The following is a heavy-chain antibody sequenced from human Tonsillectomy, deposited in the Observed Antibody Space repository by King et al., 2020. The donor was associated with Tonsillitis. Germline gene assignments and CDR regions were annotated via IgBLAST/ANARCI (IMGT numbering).Heavy chain of an antibody. CDR3: AKDGLEWLFSAFDI. CDR1: GFTFSSYA. Sequence: VQLVESGGGLVQPGGSLRLSCAASGFTFSSYAMSWVRQAPGKGLEWFSAIRGSGGGTYYTDSGKGRLSIARDNSKNTLYLQMNSLRAEDTAVYYCAKDGLEWLFSAFDIWGQGTKVTVSS. CDR2: IRGSGGGT. J-gene: IGHJ3*02. D-gene: IGHD3-3*01. V-gene: IGHV3-23*04.